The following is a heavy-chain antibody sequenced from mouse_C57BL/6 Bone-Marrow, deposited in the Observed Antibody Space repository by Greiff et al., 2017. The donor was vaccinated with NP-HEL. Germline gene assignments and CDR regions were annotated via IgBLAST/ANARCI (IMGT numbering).Heavy chain of an antibody. V-gene: IGHV10-1*01. CDR3: VRPGIYYYGSSSRYFDV. CDR1: GFSFNTYA. Sequence: VQLQQSGGGLVQPKGSLKLSCAASGFSFNTYAMNWVRQAPGKGLEWVARIRSKSNNYATYYADSVKDRFTISSDDSESMLYLQMNNLKTEDTAMYYCVRPGIYYYGSSSRYFDVWGTGTTVTVSS. CDR2: IRSKSNNYAT. D-gene: IGHD1-1*01. J-gene: IGHJ1*03.